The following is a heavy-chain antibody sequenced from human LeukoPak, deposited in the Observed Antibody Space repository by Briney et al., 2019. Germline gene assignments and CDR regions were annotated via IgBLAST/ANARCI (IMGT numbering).Heavy chain of an antibody. V-gene: IGHV4-59*01. CDR3: ASDVGYCSGGSCYTKGFDS. J-gene: IGHJ5*01. CDR1: GGSISSYY. D-gene: IGHD2-15*01. Sequence: SETLSLTCTVSGGSISSYYWSWIRQPPGKGLEWIAYIYYSESTNYNPSLKSRVTISVATSKNQLSLKLRSVTAADTAVYYCASDVGYCSGGSCYTKGFDSWGQGKVVTVSA. CDR2: IYYSEST.